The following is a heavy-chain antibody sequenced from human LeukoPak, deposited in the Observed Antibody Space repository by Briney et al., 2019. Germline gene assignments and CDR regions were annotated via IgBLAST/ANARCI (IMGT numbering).Heavy chain of an antibody. J-gene: IGHJ6*02. CDR2: FHTAGDT. D-gene: IGHD2-2*01. CDR3: ARGSCSSSSCYERLNGLDV. CDR1: GFTFSNYD. Sequence: SGGSLRLSCAASGFTFSNYDMHWVRQATGKGLEWVSAFHTAGDTHYSGSVKGRFATSRENAKNSFYLQMNNLRAGDTAVYYCARGSCSSSSCYERLNGLDVWGQGTTVTVSS. V-gene: IGHV3-13*01.